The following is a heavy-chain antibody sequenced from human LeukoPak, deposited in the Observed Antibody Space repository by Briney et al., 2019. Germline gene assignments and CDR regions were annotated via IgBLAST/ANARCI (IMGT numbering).Heavy chain of an antibody. Sequence: SETLSLTCAVYGGSFSGYYWSWIRQPPGKGLEWIGEINHSGSTNYNPSLKSRVTISVDTSKNQFSLKLSSVTAANTAVYYCARLKRPNRGSYIYYYYMDVWGKGTTVTVSS. D-gene: IGHD1-26*01. V-gene: IGHV4-34*01. CDR3: ARLKRPNRGSYIYYYYMDV. CDR1: GGSFSGYY. J-gene: IGHJ6*03. CDR2: INHSGST.